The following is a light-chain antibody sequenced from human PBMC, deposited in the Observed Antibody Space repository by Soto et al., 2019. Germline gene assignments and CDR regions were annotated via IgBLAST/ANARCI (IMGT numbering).Light chain of an antibody. Sequence: EIVVTQSPTALSVSPGKRATLSCRTSQSVSILLAWYQQRPGQAPRLLIYGATTRATGIPDRFSGSGSGTDFTLTISRLEPEDFAVYYCQQYGSSPPITFGQGTRLEI. V-gene: IGKV3-20*01. J-gene: IGKJ5*01. CDR1: QSVSIL. CDR3: QQYGSSPPIT. CDR2: GAT.